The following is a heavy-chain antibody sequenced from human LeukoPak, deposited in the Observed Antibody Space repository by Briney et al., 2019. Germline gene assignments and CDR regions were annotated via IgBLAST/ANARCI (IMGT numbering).Heavy chain of an antibody. J-gene: IGHJ4*02. V-gene: IGHV3-30*02. D-gene: IGHD6-13*01. CDR1: GFTFSTYG. CDR3: AKDQKDSTSWYFDY. CDR2: IRNDGTIK. Sequence: GGSLRLSCAASGFTFSTYGMHWVRQAPGKGLEWVAFIRNDGTIKYYADSVKGRFTISRDNSRNTMYLQMNSLRAEDTALYYCAKDQKDSTSWYFDYWGQGTLVIVSS.